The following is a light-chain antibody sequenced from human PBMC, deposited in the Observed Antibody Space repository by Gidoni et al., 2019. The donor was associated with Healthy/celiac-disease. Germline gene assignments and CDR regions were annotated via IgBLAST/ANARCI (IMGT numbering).Light chain of an antibody. CDR1: QSISSD. V-gene: IGKV1-39*01. CDR2: AAS. Sequence: DSQMTQSPYSLSASVGDRVTITCRASQSISSDLNWYQQKPGKAPKLLIYAASNLQSGVPSRFSGSGSGTDFTLTISSLQPEDFATYYCQQSYSTPPTFGQGTKVEIK. CDR3: QQSYSTPPT. J-gene: IGKJ1*01.